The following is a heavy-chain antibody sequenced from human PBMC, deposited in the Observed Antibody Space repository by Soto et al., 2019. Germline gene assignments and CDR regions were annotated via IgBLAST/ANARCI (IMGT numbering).Heavy chain of an antibody. CDR3: AARPNYDFWSGYYTA. V-gene: IGHV4-34*08. D-gene: IGHD3-3*01. CDR2: INHSGST. J-gene: IGHJ5*02. Sequence: SETMSLTCAVYGGNFSGYYWSWIRQTTGKGLEWIGEINHSGSTNYNPSLKSRVTISVDTSKNQFSLKLSSVTAADTAVYYCAARPNYDFWSGYYTAWGQGTLVTVSS. CDR1: GGNFSGYY.